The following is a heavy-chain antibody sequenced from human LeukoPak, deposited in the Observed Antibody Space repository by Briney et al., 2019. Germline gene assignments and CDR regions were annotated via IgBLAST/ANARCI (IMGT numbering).Heavy chain of an antibody. V-gene: IGHV1-18*01. CDR1: GYTFTSYG. Sequence: VASVKVSCKASGYTFTSYGISWVRQAPGQGLEWMGWISAYNGNTNYAQKLQGRVTMTTDTSTSTAYMELRSLRSDDTAVYYCARDRYNWNDADFIDYWGQGTLVTVSS. D-gene: IGHD1-1*01. CDR2: ISAYNGNT. J-gene: IGHJ4*02. CDR3: ARDRYNWNDADFIDY.